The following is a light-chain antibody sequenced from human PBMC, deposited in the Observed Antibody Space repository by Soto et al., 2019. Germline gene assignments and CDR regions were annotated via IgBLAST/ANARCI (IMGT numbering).Light chain of an antibody. CDR3: QVWDSSSDPSYV. Sequence: SYDLTQPPSVSVAPGQTARITCGGNNIGSESVHWYQQRPGQAPVLVVYDDSDRPSGIPERFSDSNSGNTATLTISRVEAGDVADYYCQVWDSSSDPSYVFGTGTKVTVL. CDR1: NIGSES. J-gene: IGLJ1*01. V-gene: IGLV3-21*02. CDR2: DDS.